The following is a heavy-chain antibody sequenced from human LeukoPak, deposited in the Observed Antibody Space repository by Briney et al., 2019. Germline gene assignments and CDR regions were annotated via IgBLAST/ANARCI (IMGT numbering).Heavy chain of an antibody. D-gene: IGHD4-17*01. CDR3: ARNHYGDYALDYYYYYYYMDV. CDR2: ISYDGSNK. J-gene: IGHJ6*03. Sequence: GRSLRLSCAASGFTFSSYAMHWVRQAPGKGLEWVAVISYDGSNKYYADSVKGRFTISRDNSKNTLYLKMNSLRAEDTAVYYCARNHYGDYALDYYYYYYYMDVWGKGTTVTVSS. CDR1: GFTFSSYA. V-gene: IGHV3-30*04.